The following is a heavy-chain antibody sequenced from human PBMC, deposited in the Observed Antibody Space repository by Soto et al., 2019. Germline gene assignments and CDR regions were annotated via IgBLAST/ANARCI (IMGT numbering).Heavy chain of an antibody. J-gene: IGHJ4*02. V-gene: IGHV3-74*01. CDR2: INSDGSST. CDR1: GFTFSSYW. D-gene: IGHD2-2*02. CDR3: ARGGVGRYCSSTSCYTWVFDY. Sequence: EVQLVESGGGLVQPGGSLRLSCAASGFTFSSYWMHWVRQAPGKGLVWGSRINSDGSSTSYADSVKGRFTISRDNAKNTLYLQMNSLRAEYTAVYYCARGGVGRYCSSTSCYTWVFDYWGQGTLVTVSS.